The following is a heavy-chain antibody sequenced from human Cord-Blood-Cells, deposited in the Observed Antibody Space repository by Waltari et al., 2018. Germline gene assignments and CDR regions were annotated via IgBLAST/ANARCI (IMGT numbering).Heavy chain of an antibody. V-gene: IGHV3-33*01. CDR1: GFTFSSYG. Sequence: QVQLVESGGGVVQPGRSLRLSCAAWGFTFSSYGMHWVRQAPGKGLAWVAVIWYDGSNKYNADSVKGRFTISRDNSKNTLYLQMNSLRAEDTAVYYCARDETGLYFDYWGQGTLVTVSS. J-gene: IGHJ4*02. D-gene: IGHD3-9*01. CDR2: IWYDGSNK. CDR3: ARDETGLYFDY.